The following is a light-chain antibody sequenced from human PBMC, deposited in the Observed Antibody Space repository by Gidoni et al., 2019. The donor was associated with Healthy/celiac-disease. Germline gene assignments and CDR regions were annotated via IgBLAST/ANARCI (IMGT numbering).Light chain of an antibody. J-gene: IGKJ2*01. CDR1: QSISSW. Sequence: DIQMTQSPSTLSASVGDRVTIPCRASQSISSWLAWYQQKPGKAPKPLIYDASSLESGVPSRFSGSGSGTEFTLTISSLQPDDFATYYCQQYNSYPYTFGQGTKLEIK. CDR3: QQYNSYPYT. V-gene: IGKV1-5*01. CDR2: DAS.